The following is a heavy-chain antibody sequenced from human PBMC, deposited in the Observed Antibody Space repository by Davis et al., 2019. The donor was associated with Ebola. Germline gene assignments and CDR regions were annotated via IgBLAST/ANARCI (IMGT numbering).Heavy chain of an antibody. CDR2: IIPMFDTA. CDR3: ARASFGYNSGWYADY. V-gene: IGHV1-69*13. D-gene: IGHD6-19*01. CDR1: GGTFSSYA. J-gene: IGHJ4*02. Sequence: AASVKVSCKASGGTFSSYAISWVRQAPGQGLEWMGGIIPMFDTANYAQKFQGRVTITADESTSTAYMELSSLRSDDTAVFYCARASFGYNSGWYADYWGPGSLVTVSS.